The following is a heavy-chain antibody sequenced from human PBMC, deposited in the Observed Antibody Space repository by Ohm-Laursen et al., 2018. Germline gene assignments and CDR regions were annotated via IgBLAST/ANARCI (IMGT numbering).Heavy chain of an antibody. CDR1: GFTFSSYE. V-gene: IGHV3-48*03. Sequence: SLRLSCAASGFTFSSYEMNWVRQAPGKGLEWLSYISSSSSVIYYADSVKGRFTISRDNAKNSLYLQMYSLRAEDTAVYYCARGPYDYWGQGSLVTVSS. CDR3: ARGPYDY. J-gene: IGHJ4*02. CDR2: ISSSSSVI.